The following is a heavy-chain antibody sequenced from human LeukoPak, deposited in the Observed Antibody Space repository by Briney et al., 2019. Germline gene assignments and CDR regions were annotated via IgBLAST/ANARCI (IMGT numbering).Heavy chain of an antibody. CDR3: AKQYSYSGSYYGYYYYGMDV. CDR2: ISSSSYI. CDR1: GFTFSSYS. D-gene: IGHD1-26*01. V-gene: IGHV3-21*01. Sequence: GGSLRLSCAASGFTFSSYSMNWVRQAPGKGLEWVSSISSSSYIYYADSVKGRFTISRDNSKNTLYLQMNSLRAEDTAVYYCAKQYSYSGSYYGYYYYGMDVWGQGTTVTVSS. J-gene: IGHJ6*02.